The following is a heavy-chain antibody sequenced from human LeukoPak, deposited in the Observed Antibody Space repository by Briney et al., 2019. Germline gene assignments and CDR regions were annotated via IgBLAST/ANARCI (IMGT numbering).Heavy chain of an antibody. D-gene: IGHD3-22*01. V-gene: IGHV3-74*01. CDR1: GFTFSRYW. CDR3: ATGNYYDSRGYYTFGH. J-gene: IGHJ1*01. Sequence: PGGSLRLSCAASGFTFSRYWMHWVRQAPGKGLVWVSRINGDGSTTSYADSVKGGFTISRDNAKNTQYLQMNSLRAEDTAVYYCATGNYYDSRGYYTFGHWGQGTLVTVSS. CDR2: INGDGSTT.